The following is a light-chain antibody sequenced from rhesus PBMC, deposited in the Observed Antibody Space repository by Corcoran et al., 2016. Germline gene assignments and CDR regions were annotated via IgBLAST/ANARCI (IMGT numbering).Light chain of an antibody. Sequence: DIQMTQSPSSLSASVGETVTITCRASQSICSWLAWYQQKPGKAPKLRINKASSLQSGVPSRFSGSGSGTDVTLTICSLHSEDFAPYYCQQYSSSPRTFGQGTKVEIK. CDR2: KAS. CDR3: QQYSSSPRT. J-gene: IGKJ1*01. V-gene: IGKV1-22*01. CDR1: QSICSW.